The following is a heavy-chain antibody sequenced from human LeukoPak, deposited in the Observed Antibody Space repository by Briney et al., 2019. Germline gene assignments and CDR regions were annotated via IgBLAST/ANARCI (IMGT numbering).Heavy chain of an antibody. CDR3: ARDPATVTSCFDC. V-gene: IGHV4-34*01. CDR1: GGSFSGYY. D-gene: IGHD4-17*01. J-gene: IGHJ4*02. Sequence: SETLSLTCAVYGGSFSGYYWSWIRQPPGKGLEWIGEINHSGSTDYNPSLKSRVTISVDTSKNQFSLKLSSVTAADTAVYYCARDPATVTSCFDCWGQGTLVTVSS. CDR2: INHSGST.